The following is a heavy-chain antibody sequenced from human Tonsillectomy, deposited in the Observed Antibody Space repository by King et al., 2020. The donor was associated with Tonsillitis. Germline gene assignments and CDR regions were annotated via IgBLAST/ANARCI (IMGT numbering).Heavy chain of an antibody. Sequence: QLQESGPGLVKPSETLSLTCTVSGYSISSGYYWGWIRQPPGKGLEWIGSIYHSGSTYYNPSLKSRVTISVDTSKNQFSLKLSSVTAAATAVYYCARDYYDSSGYPDYWGQGTLVTVSS. CDR2: IYHSGST. CDR3: ARDYYDSSGYPDY. J-gene: IGHJ4*02. CDR1: GYSISSGYY. D-gene: IGHD3-22*01. V-gene: IGHV4-38-2*02.